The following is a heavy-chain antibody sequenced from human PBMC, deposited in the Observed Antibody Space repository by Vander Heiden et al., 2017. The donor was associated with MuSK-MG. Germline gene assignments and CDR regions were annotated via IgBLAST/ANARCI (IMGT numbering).Heavy chain of an antibody. CDR2: IWYDGSNK. Sequence: QVQTLESGGGVLQPGRSLRRSCAASGFTFGSYGMHGVRQAPGKGLEWVAVIWYDGSNKYYADSVKGRFTISRDNSKNTLYLQMNSLRAEDTAVYYCARGAPRARYDAFDIWGQGTMVTVSS. V-gene: IGHV3-33*01. CDR1: GFTFGSYG. CDR3: ARGAPRARYDAFDI. D-gene: IGHD3-9*01. J-gene: IGHJ3*02.